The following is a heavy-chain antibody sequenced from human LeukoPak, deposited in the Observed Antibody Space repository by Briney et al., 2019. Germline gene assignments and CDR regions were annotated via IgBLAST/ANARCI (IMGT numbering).Heavy chain of an antibody. Sequence: SETLSLTCNVSGGSISSGGYYWSWIRQHPGKGLEWIGYIYYSGSTYYNPSLKSRVTISVDTSKNQFSLKLSSVTAADTAVYYCARDERSGYVLDASDIWGQGTMVTVSS. D-gene: IGHD5-12*01. CDR2: IYYSGST. J-gene: IGHJ3*02. V-gene: IGHV4-31*03. CDR1: GGSISSGGYY. CDR3: ARDERSGYVLDASDI.